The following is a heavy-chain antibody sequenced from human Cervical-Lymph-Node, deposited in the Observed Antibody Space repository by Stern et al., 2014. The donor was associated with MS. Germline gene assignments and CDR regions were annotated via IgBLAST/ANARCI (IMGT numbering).Heavy chain of an antibody. CDR3: ARGTGTSFGFAH. CDR1: GYSFTNYW. CDR2: INPTDSGP. V-gene: IGHV5-10-1*03. D-gene: IGHD3-16*01. Sequence: EVQLVESGAEVKKSGESLTISCQAAGYSFTNYWITWVRQLPGKGLEFMGRINPTDSGPTYSPSFQGHVTISTDMSVTTAYLHWSSLQSSDTAIYYCARGTGTSFGFAHWGQGTVVTVSS. J-gene: IGHJ4*02.